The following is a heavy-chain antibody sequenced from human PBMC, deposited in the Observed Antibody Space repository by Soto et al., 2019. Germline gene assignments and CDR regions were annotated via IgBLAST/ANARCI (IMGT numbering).Heavy chain of an antibody. CDR3: ARDMTTVTRLQQFDP. Sequence: AASVKVSCKASGYTFTSYAMHWVRQAPGQRLEWMGWINAGNGNTKYSQKFQGRVTITRDTSASTAYMELSSLRSEDTAVYYCARDMTTVTRLQQFDPWGQGTLVTVSS. V-gene: IGHV1-3*01. CDR1: GYTFTSYA. D-gene: IGHD4-17*01. CDR2: INAGNGNT. J-gene: IGHJ5*02.